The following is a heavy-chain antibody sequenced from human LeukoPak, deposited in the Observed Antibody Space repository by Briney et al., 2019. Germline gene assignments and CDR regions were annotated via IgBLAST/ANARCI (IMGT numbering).Heavy chain of an antibody. CDR2: TYYSGST. D-gene: IGHD5-24*01. CDR3: ARESLTWLQSRTSWFDP. J-gene: IGHJ5*02. V-gene: IGHV4-39*07. Sequence: LETLSLTCTVSGGSITSSSYYWGWIRQPPGKGLEWIGSTYYSGSTYYNPSLKSRVTISVDSSKNQFSLRLSSATAADTAVYYCARESLTWLQSRTSWFDPWGQGTLVTVSS. CDR1: GGSITSSSYY.